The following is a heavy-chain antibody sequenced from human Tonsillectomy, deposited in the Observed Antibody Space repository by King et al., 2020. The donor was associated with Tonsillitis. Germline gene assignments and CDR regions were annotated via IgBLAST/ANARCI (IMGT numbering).Heavy chain of an antibody. Sequence: QLVESGGGLVQPGGSLRLSCAASGFTFSSYAMSWVRPAPGKGLEWVSVISASGGTTYYADSVKGRFTISRDNSKNTLYLQMNSLKAEDTAVYYCAKDGGSSSRHFDYWGQGTLVTVSS. D-gene: IGHD2-15*01. CDR3: AKDGGSSSRHFDY. V-gene: IGHV3-23*04. CDR2: ISASGGTT. CDR1: GFTFSSYA. J-gene: IGHJ4*02.